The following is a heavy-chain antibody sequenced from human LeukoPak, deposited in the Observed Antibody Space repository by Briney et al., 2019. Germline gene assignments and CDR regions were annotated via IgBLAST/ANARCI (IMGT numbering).Heavy chain of an antibody. CDR2: IYWNDDK. Sequence: VSGPTLVNPTQTLTLTCTFSGFSLSTSGVGVSWIRQPPGKALEWLALIYWNDDKRYSPSLKSRLTITKDTSKNQVVLPMTNMDPVDTATYYCAHRAFSIAAAGPNFDYWGQGTLVTVSS. D-gene: IGHD6-13*01. V-gene: IGHV2-5*01. CDR3: AHRAFSIAAAGPNFDY. CDR1: GFSLSTSGVG. J-gene: IGHJ4*02.